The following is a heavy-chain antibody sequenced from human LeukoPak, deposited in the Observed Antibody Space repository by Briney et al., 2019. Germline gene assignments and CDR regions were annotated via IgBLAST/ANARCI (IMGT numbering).Heavy chain of an antibody. CDR1: GGSINSYY. CDR2: IYSSGST. J-gene: IGHJ4*02. CDR3: ARGGKATVVTM. D-gene: IGHD4-23*01. V-gene: IGHV4-4*07. Sequence: SETLSLTFTVSGGSINSYYWSWIRQPAGKGLEWIGRIYSSGSTNYNPSLKSRVSMSVDTSKNQFSLKLTSVTAADTAVYYCARGGKATVVTMWGQGILVTVSS.